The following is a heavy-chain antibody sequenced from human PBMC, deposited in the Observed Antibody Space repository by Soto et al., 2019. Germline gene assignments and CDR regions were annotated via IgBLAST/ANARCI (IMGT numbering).Heavy chain of an antibody. CDR3: ARGDSTDCSNGVCSFFYNHDMDV. CDR2: INPKSGGT. D-gene: IGHD2-8*01. V-gene: IGHV1-2*04. Sequence: ASVKVSCKASGYSFSNYGIAWVRQAPGQGLEWLGRINPKSGGTSTAQKFQGWVTMTTDTSISTASMELTRLTSDDTAIYYCARGDSTDCSNGVCSFFYNHDMDVWGQGTTVTVSS. J-gene: IGHJ6*02. CDR1: GYSFSNYG.